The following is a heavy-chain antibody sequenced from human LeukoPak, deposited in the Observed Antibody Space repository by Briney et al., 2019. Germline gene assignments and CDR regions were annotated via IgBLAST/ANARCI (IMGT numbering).Heavy chain of an antibody. V-gene: IGHV3-9*01. CDR2: ISWNSGSI. Sequence: GGSLRLSCAASGFTFDDYAMHWVRQAPGKGLEWVSGISWNSGSIGYADSVKGRFTISRDNAKNSLYLQMNSLRAEDTALYYCAKGWGELLWFGELIFDYWGQGTLVTVSS. CDR3: AKGWGELLWFGELIFDY. CDR1: GFTFDDYA. J-gene: IGHJ4*02. D-gene: IGHD3-10*01.